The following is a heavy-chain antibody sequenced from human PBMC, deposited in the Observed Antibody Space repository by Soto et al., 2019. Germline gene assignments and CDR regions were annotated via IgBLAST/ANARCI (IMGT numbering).Heavy chain of an antibody. D-gene: IGHD6-19*01. CDR3: ARDQKHSSGWYGNWFDP. J-gene: IGHJ5*02. Sequence: PGGSLRLSCAASGFTFSSYGMHWVRQAPGKGLEWVAVIWYDGSNKYYADPVKGRFTISRDNSKNTLYLQMNSLRAEDTAVYYCARDQKHSSGWYGNWFDPWGQGTLVTVSS. CDR1: GFTFSSYG. V-gene: IGHV3-33*01. CDR2: IWYDGSNK.